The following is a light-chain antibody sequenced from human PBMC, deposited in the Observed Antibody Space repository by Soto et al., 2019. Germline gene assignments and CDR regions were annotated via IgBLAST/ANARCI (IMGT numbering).Light chain of an antibody. CDR3: HQYGSSPWT. Sequence: EIVLTQSPGTLSLSPGERASLSCRASQSVTNNYLAWYQQKPGQAPRLVIFGASSRATGIPDRFSGSGSGTDFTLTISRLEPEDFAVYYCHQYGSSPWTFGQGTKVDIK. J-gene: IGKJ1*01. V-gene: IGKV3-20*01. CDR1: QSVTNNY. CDR2: GAS.